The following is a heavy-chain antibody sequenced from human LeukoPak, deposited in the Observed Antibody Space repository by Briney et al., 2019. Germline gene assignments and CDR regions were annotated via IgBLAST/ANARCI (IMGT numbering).Heavy chain of an antibody. CDR2: IYYSGST. Sequence: SETLSLTCTVSGGSISSSSYYWGWIRQPPGKGLEWIGSIYYSGSTYYNPSLKSRVTISVDTSKNQFSLKLSSVTAADTAVYYCARDMDYYYGSGSYSYYGMDVWGQGTTVTVSS. CDR3: ARDMDYYYGSGSYSYYGMDV. D-gene: IGHD3-10*01. CDR1: GGSISSSSYY. J-gene: IGHJ6*02. V-gene: IGHV4-39*02.